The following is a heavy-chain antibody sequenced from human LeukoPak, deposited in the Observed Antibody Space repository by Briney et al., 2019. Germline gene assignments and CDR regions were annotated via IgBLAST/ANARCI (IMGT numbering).Heavy chain of an antibody. CDR1: GFTFSSFA. CDR2: ISNSGTAT. J-gene: IGHJ4*02. D-gene: IGHD1-14*01. V-gene: IGHV3-23*01. CDR3: AKESPYPSPRNYYFDY. Sequence: GGSLRLSCVASGFTFSSFAMSWVRQAPGKGLEWVSAISNSGTATYYGDSVKGRSSISRDNSKNTVYLQINSLRADDTAIYYCAKESPYPSPRNYYFDYWGQGTLITVSS.